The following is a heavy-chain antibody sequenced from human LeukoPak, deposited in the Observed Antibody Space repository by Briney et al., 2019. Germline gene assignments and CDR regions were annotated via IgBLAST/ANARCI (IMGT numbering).Heavy chain of an antibody. D-gene: IGHD4-17*01. V-gene: IGHV4-59*01. CDR2: IYHSGST. CDR1: GGSINSYY. Sequence: SETLSFTCTLCGGSINSYYWSWIRHPPGKGLECIGYIYHSGSTNHNPSLKTRVPIPVHTPKHQFSLKLRSVTSAHTPVFSLARTATYADYAEYWGQGTLVTVSS. CDR3: ARTATYADYAEY. J-gene: IGHJ4*02.